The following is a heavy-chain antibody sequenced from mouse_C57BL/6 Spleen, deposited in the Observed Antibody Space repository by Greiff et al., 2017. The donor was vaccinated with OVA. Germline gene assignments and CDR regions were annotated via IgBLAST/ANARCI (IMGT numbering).Heavy chain of an antibody. V-gene: IGHV10-1*01. CDR3: VRQDYYGYFDD. CDR2: IRSKSNNYAT. J-gene: IGHJ2*01. Sequence: EVKLMESGGGLVQPKGSLKLSCAASGFSFNTYAMNWVRQAPGKGLEWVARIRSKSNNYATYYADSVKDRFTISRDDSESMLYLQMNNLKTEDTAMYYCVRQDYYGYFDDWGQGTTLTVSS. CDR1: GFSFNTYA. D-gene: IGHD1-1*01.